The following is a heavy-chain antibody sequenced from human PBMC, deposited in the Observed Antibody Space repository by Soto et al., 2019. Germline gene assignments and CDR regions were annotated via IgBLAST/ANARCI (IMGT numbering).Heavy chain of an antibody. J-gene: IGHJ6*02. CDR1: GFTFSSYG. CDR3: AKDFLTYYDFWSGYPADLYYYYYGMDV. CDR2: ISYDGSNK. Sequence: PGGSLRLSCAASGFTFSSYGMHWVRQAPGKGLEWVAVISYDGSNKYYADSVKGRFTISRDNSKNTLYLQMNSPRAEDTAVYYCAKDFLTYYDFWSGYPADLYYYYYGMDVWGQGTTVTVS. D-gene: IGHD3-3*01. V-gene: IGHV3-30*18.